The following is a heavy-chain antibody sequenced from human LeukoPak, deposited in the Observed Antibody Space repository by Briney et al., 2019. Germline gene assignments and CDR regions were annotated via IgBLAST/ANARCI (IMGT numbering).Heavy chain of an antibody. Sequence: GRSLRLSCAASGFTFSSYGMHWVRQAPGKGLEWVAVISYDGSNKYYADSVKGRFTISRDNSKNTLYLQMNSLRAEDTAVYYCAKTMNYFDSSSYNPFDYWGQGTLVTVSS. V-gene: IGHV3-30*18. D-gene: IGHD3-22*01. CDR1: GFTFSSYG. CDR3: AKTMNYFDSSSYNPFDY. CDR2: ISYDGSNK. J-gene: IGHJ4*02.